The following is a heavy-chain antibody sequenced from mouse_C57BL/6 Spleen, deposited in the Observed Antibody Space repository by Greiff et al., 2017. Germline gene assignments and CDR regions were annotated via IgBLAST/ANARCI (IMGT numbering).Heavy chain of an antibody. V-gene: IGHV1-72*01. J-gene: IGHJ4*01. D-gene: IGHD2-13*01. Sequence: VQLQQPGAELVKPGASVKLSCKASGYTFTSYWMHWVKQRPGRGLEWIGRIDPISGGTKYNENVKSKATLTVDKPSSTVYMQLSSLTSEDSAVYESARRVYYDDYGYAMDYWGQGTSVTVSS. CDR1: GYTFTSYW. CDR3: ARRVYYDDYGYAMDY. CDR2: IDPISGGT.